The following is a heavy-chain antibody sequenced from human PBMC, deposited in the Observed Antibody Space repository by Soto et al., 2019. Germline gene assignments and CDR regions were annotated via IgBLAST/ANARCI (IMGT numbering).Heavy chain of an antibody. CDR3: ARIGYSSSSNDY. Sequence: EVPLVESGGDLVQSGGSLRLSCVASGFNFRNYWMTWVRQAPGKGLEWVANIKQDGSVKYYVDSVKGRFTISRDNAKNSVYLQMNSLRVEDTAVYYCARIGYSSSSNDYWGQGTQVTVSS. CDR1: GFNFRNYW. V-gene: IGHV3-7*01. D-gene: IGHD2-2*03. J-gene: IGHJ4*02. CDR2: IKQDGSVK.